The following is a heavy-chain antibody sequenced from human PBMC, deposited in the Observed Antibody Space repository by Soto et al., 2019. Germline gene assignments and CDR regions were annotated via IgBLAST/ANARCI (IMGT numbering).Heavy chain of an antibody. J-gene: IGHJ6*02. CDR3: ARDGRLVNYYYYGMDV. CDR2: IYYSGST. V-gene: IGHV4-31*03. CDR1: GGSISSGAYY. D-gene: IGHD6-13*01. Sequence: QVQLQESGPGLVKPSQTLSLTCSVSGGSISSGAYYWTWIRQHPGKGLEWIGYIYYSGSTYYNPSLKRRVTISVDTSKNQFSLKLRSVTAADTAVYYCARDGRLVNYYYYGMDVWGQGTTVTVSS.